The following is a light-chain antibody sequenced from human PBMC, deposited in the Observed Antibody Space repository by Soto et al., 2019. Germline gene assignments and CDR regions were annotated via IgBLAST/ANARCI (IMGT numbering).Light chain of an antibody. Sequence: DIQMTQSPSSLSASVGDRVTITCRASQSISSYLHWYQQKPGKAPKLLIYAASSLQSGLPSRFRGCGSGTDFTLTISSLQPEDFATYYCQRSFSTPLTFGGGTKVEIK. CDR2: AAS. CDR3: QRSFSTPLT. V-gene: IGKV1-39*01. J-gene: IGKJ4*01. CDR1: QSISSY.